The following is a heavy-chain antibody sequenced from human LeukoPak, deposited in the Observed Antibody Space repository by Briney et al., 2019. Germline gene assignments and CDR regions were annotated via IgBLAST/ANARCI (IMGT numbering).Heavy chain of an antibody. J-gene: IGHJ4*02. CDR2: IYYSGST. CDR1: GGSISSSSYY. V-gene: IGHV4-39*07. Sequence: SETLSLTCTVSGGSISSSSYYWGWIRQPPGKGLEWIGGIYYSGSTYYNPSLKSRVPISVDTSKNQFSLKLSSVTAADTAIYYCARGRYFDYWGQGTLVTVSS. CDR3: ARGRYFDY.